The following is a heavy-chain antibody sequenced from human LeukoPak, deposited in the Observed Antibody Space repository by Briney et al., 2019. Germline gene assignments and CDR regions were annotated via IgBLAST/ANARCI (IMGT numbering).Heavy chain of an antibody. V-gene: IGHV4-34*01. CDR3: ARDFDILTGYYTEPYYFDY. D-gene: IGHD3-9*01. J-gene: IGHJ4*02. CDR2: INHSGSS. Sequence: SETLSLTCAVYGGSFRGYYWSWIRQPPGKGLEWIGAINHSGSSNYNPSLKSRVTISLDTSKNQFSLNLSSVTAADTAVYYCARDFDILTGYYTEPYYFDYWGQGTLVTVSS. CDR1: GGSFRGYY.